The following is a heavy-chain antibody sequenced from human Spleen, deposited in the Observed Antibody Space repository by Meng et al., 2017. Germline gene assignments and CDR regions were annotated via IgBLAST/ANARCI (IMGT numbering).Heavy chain of an antibody. CDR2: VWYDGGNR. CDR3: ARSGRKYSSSSGY. CDR1: EFTFSRHG. D-gene: IGHD6-13*01. Sequence: GESLKISCTASEFTFSRHGMHWVRQAPGKGLEWVAIVWYDGGNRYYGDSVKGRFTISRDNSKNTVYLQMNSLRVEDTAVYYCARSGRKYSSSSGYWGQGTLVTVSS. V-gene: IGHV3-33*01. J-gene: IGHJ4*02.